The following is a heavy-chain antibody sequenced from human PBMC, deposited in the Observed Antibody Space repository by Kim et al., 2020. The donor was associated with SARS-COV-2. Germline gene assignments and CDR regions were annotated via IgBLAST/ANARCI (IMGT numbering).Heavy chain of an antibody. J-gene: IGHJ4*02. D-gene: IGHD6-6*01. CDR2: INHSGST. Sequence: SETLSLTCAVYGGSFSGYYWSWIRQPPGKGLEWIGEINHSGSTNYNPSLKSRVTISVDTSKNQFSLKLSSVTAADTAVYYCASRSIAARPFDYWGQGTLVTVSS. CDR1: GGSFSGYY. CDR3: ASRSIAARPFDY. V-gene: IGHV4-34*01.